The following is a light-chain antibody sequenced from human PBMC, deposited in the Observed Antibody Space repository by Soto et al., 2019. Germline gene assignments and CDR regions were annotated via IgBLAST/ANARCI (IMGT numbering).Light chain of an antibody. Sequence: QSVLTQLPSVSGAPGQRVPISCTGSASNFGAGYDVHWYQQIPGTAPKLLILETKGRPSGVPDRFSASKSGTSASLAITGLQTEDEAHYYCQSYDNSLRGWVFGGGTKLTVL. J-gene: IGLJ3*02. CDR2: ETK. V-gene: IGLV1-40*01. CDR3: QSYDNSLRGWV. CDR1: ASNFGAGYD.